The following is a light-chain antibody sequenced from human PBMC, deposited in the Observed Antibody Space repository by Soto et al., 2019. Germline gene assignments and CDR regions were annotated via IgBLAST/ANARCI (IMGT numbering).Light chain of an antibody. Sequence: DIHMTQSPSTLSASVGDRVSITCRASQSISRWLAWYQQKPGKAPQALIYDASSLKSGVPSRLSGNGSGTEFTLTIRSLQPDDVATYYCQQYNNYSTFGQGTRLEIK. J-gene: IGKJ5*01. CDR2: DAS. CDR1: QSISRW. CDR3: QQYNNYST. V-gene: IGKV1-5*01.